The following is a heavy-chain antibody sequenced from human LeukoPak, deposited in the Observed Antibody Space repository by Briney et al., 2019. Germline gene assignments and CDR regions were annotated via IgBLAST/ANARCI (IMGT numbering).Heavy chain of an antibody. CDR1: GFIFSSYA. CDR3: VKSGYSSSSDVDY. CDR2: INSNGGST. V-gene: IGHV3-64D*09. J-gene: IGHJ4*02. D-gene: IGHD5-12*01. Sequence: GGSLRLSCSVSGFIFSSYAMHWVRQAPGKGLQFLSSINSNGGSTYYADSVKGRFTISRDNSKSKLYPQMNRLRSEDTAVYYCVKSGYSSSSDVDYWGQGTLVTVSS.